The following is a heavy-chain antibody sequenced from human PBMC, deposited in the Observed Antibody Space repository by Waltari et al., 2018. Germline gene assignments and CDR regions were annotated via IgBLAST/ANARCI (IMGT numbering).Heavy chain of an antibody. J-gene: IGHJ6*02. Sequence: VKLRQSGPELVKSSETLSLTCSVSGGSIASYDWTWTRPSPGKGLEWIGYISYTGTTNYNPSLESRVAISVDTSKNQLSLKLTSVTAADTAVYFCARRILHAAGSRGITDNYSMDVWGQGATVSVSS. D-gene: IGHD3-10*01. CDR2: ISYTGTT. CDR1: GGSIASYD. CDR3: ARRILHAAGSRGITDNYSMDV. V-gene: IGHV4-59*01.